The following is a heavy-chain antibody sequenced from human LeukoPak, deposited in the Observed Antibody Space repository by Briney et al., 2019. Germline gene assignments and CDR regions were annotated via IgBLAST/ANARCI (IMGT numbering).Heavy chain of an antibody. CDR2: INHSGST. Sequence: SSETLSLTCAVYGGSFSGYYWSWIRQPPGKGLEWIGEINHSGSTNYNPSLKSRVTISVDTSKNQFSLKLSSVTAADTAVYYCARLRIAAAASNWFDPWGQGTLVTVSS. J-gene: IGHJ5*02. CDR1: GGSFSGYY. CDR3: ARLRIAAAASNWFDP. V-gene: IGHV4-34*01. D-gene: IGHD6-13*01.